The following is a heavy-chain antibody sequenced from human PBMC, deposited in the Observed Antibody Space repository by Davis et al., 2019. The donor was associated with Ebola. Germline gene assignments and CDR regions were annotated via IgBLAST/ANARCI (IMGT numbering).Heavy chain of an antibody. Sequence: PGGSLRLSCAASGFTFSSYGMHWVRQAPGKGLEWVAVIWYDGSNKYYADSVKGRFTISRDNSKNTLYLQMNSLRAEDTAVYYCAKDSGSWEISGGMDVWGQGTTVTVSS. V-gene: IGHV3-30*02. CDR1: GFTFSSYG. CDR3: AKDSGSWEISGGMDV. D-gene: IGHD6-13*01. J-gene: IGHJ6*02. CDR2: IWYDGSNK.